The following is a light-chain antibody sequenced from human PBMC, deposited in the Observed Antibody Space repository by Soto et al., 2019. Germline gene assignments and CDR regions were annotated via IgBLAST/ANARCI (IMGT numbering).Light chain of an antibody. J-gene: IGLJ1*01. CDR1: SSDVGGYNY. CDR3: SSYTSSSIPYV. Sequence: QSVLTQPRSVSGSPGQSVTISCTGTSSDVGGYNYVSWYQQHPGKAPKLMICEVSNRPSGVSNRFSGSKSGNTASLTISGLQAEDEADYYCSSYTSSSIPYVFGTGTKVTVL. CDR2: EVS. V-gene: IGLV2-14*01.